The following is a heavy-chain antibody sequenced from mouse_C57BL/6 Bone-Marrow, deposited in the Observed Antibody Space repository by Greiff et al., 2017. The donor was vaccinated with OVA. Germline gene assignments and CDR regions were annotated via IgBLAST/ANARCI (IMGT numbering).Heavy chain of an antibody. D-gene: IGHD6-5*01. J-gene: IGHJ2*01. Sequence: QVQLQQPGAELVMPGASVKLSCKASGYTFTSYWMHWVKQRPGQGLEWMGEIDPSDGYTNYNKKFKGKATLTVDKSSSTAYMQLSSLTSEDSAVYYCARSLYYFDYWGQGTTLTVSS. CDR3: ARSLYYFDY. CDR1: GYTFTSYW. V-gene: IGHV1-69*01. CDR2: IDPSDGYT.